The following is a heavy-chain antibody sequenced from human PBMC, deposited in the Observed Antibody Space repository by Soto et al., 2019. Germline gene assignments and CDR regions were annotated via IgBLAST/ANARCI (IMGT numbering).Heavy chain of an antibody. D-gene: IGHD1-7*01. CDR2: IIPISGAA. V-gene: IGHV1-69*06. CDR3: ARDMTRTVVPYFDF. Sequence: SVKVSCKASGGTFSNYVVNWVRQAPGQGLEWMGRIIPISGAANYAQKFQGRVTITADKSTSASYMELSSLRSEDTAVYYCARDMTRTVVPYFDFWGQGTLVTVSS. J-gene: IGHJ4*02. CDR1: GGTFSNYV.